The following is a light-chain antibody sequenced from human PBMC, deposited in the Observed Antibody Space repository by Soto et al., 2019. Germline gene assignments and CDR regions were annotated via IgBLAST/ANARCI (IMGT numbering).Light chain of an antibody. CDR1: QSLLHRSGYNY. J-gene: IGKJ1*01. Sequence: DIVMTPSPLSLPVTPGEPASTSCRSSQSLLHRSGYNYLDWYLQKPGQSPQLLIYLGSNRASGVPDRFSGSGSGTDFTLKISRVEAEDVGIYYCMQALQTPWAFGQGTKVEIK. CDR2: LGS. CDR3: MQALQTPWA. V-gene: IGKV2-28*01.